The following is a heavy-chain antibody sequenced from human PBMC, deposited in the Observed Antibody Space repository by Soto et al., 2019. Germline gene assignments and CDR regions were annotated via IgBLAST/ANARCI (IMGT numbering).Heavy chain of an antibody. J-gene: IGHJ4*02. CDR2: IYYSGST. V-gene: IGHV4-31*03. CDR1: GGSISSGGYY. D-gene: IGHD5-12*01. CDR3: ARVDGYNYWIDY. Sequence: SETLSLTCTVSGGSISSGGYYWSWIRQHPGKGLEWIGYIYYSGSTYYNPSLKSRVTISVDTSKNQFSLKLSSVTAADTAVYYCARVDGYNYWIDYWGQGTLVTVSS.